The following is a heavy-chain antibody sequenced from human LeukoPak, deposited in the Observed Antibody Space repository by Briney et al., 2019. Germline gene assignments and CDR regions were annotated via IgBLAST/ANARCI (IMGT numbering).Heavy chain of an antibody. V-gene: IGHV5-51*01. CDR2: IYPGDSNT. CDR1: GYSFTSYW. Sequence: GESLKISCKGSGYSFTSYWIGWVRQMPGKGLEWMGIIYPGDSNTRYSPSFQGQVTISADKSISTAYLQWSSLKASDTAMYYCATDVDTVMVGVRGWGQGTLVTVSS. CDR3: ATDVDTVMVGVRG. D-gene: IGHD5-18*01. J-gene: IGHJ4*02.